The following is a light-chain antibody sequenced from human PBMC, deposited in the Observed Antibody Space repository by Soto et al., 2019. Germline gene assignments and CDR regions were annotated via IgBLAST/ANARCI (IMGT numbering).Light chain of an antibody. V-gene: IGKV3-15*01. CDR3: QQYNDNWTT. CDR2: GAS. Sequence: EIVMTQYPDTLSVSPGETVTLPCRASQSVRTNLAWYQHKPGQSPRLLIYGASNRATGFPARFSGSGSGKAFTLTISSLQSEDSAVYYSQQYNDNWTTFGQGTKVDI. J-gene: IGKJ1*01. CDR1: QSVRTN.